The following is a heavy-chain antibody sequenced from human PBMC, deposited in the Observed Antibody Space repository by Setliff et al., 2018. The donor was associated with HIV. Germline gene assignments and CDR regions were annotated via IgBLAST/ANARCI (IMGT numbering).Heavy chain of an antibody. Sequence: SETLSLTCTVSGGSISSYSWSWIRQPPGKGLEWIGYIYTSGSTNYNPSLKSRVTISVDTSKNQFSLNLSSVTAADTAVYYCARHGAFYYYYYMDVWGKGTTVTVSS. J-gene: IGHJ6*03. CDR2: IYTSGST. CDR3: ARHGAFYYYYYMDV. V-gene: IGHV4-4*08. CDR1: GGSISSYS.